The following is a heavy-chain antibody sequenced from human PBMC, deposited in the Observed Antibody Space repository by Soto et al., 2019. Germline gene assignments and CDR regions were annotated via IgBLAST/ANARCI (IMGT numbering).Heavy chain of an antibody. CDR3: ACHTEMAATSDVFDI. D-gene: IGHD2-15*01. Sequence: PGGSLRLSCVASGFTFSGFEMYWVRQSPGRGLEWVSYISSSGNTVYYTDPVKGRFTISRDNARNSLYLQMNSLRAEDTAVYYCACHTEMAATSDVFDIWAQGTMVTVSS. CDR1: GFTFSGFE. V-gene: IGHV3-48*03. J-gene: IGHJ3*02. CDR2: ISSSGNTV.